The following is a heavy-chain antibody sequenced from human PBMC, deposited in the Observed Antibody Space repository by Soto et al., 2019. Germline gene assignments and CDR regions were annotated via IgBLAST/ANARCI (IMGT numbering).Heavy chain of an antibody. CDR1: VYTFTHYA. V-gene: IGHV1-3*04. Sequence: ASVKVSCKSSVYTFTHYAMHWVRPAAGQGLEWLGWINTDNGYTAFSQKFQGRVSITMDTSASTAYVELSSLTSEDTGVYYCARQGDSRILRDTFDIWGQGTLVTVSS. CDR3: ARQGDSRILRDTFDI. CDR2: INTDNGYT. J-gene: IGHJ3*02. D-gene: IGHD2-8*01.